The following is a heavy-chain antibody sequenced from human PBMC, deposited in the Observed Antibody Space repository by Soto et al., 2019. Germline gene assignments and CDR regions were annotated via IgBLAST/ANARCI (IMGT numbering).Heavy chain of an antibody. J-gene: IGHJ6*03. CDR1: GYTFTSYA. Sequence: ASVKVSCKASGYTFTSYAMHWVRQAPGQRLEWMGWINAGNGNTKYSQKFQGRVTITRDTSASTAYMELSSLRSEDTAVYYCARGLRGAAARNPIRSHDPLSYYMDVWGKGTTVTVSS. CDR2: INAGNGNT. D-gene: IGHD4-17*01. V-gene: IGHV1-3*01. CDR3: ARGLRGAAARNPIRSHDPLSYYMDV.